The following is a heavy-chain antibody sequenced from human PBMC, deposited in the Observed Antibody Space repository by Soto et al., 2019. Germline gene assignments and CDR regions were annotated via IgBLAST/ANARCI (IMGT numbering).Heavy chain of an antibody. CDR1: GFTFSSYS. J-gene: IGHJ6*02. V-gene: IGHV4-34*01. D-gene: IGHD4-17*01. CDR3: ARGGTDYGDYEPYYYYGMDV. Sequence: GSLRLSCAASGFTFSSYSMNWVRQAPGKGLEWIGEINHSGSTNYNPSLKSRVTISVDTSKNQFSLKLSSVTAADTAVYYCARGGTDYGDYEPYYYYGMDVWGQGTTVTVSS. CDR2: INHSGST.